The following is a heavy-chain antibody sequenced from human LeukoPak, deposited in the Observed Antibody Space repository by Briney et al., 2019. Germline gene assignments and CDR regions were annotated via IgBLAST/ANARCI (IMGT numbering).Heavy chain of an antibody. CDR1: GYTFTNYY. Sequence: ASVKVSCKASGYTFTNYYMHWVRQAPGQGLEWMGIINPSGGGTSYAQKFQGRLTMTRDTSKNQFSLKLSSVTAADTAVYYCARFMVRGVITDYFDYWGQGTLVTVSS. CDR2: INPSGGGT. CDR3: ARFMVRGVITDYFDY. D-gene: IGHD3-10*01. J-gene: IGHJ4*02. V-gene: IGHV1-46*01.